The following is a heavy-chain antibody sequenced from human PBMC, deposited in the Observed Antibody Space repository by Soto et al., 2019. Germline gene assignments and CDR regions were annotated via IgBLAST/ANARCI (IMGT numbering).Heavy chain of an antibody. CDR2: INPYSGGA. CDR1: GYTFTGYF. CDR3: ARVIRGAYYNSPLDT. Sequence: SVKVSCKASGYTFTGYFMHWVRQAPGRGLEWMGWINPYSGGADYAQSFQGRVTMTRDTSISTVYMELSRLRFDDTAVYYCARVIRGAYYNSPLDTWGQGTVVTVSS. J-gene: IGHJ5*02. V-gene: IGHV1-2*02. D-gene: IGHD3-10*01.